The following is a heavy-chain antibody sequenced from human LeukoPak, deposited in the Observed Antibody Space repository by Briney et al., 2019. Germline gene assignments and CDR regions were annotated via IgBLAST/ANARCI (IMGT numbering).Heavy chain of an antibody. V-gene: IGHV4-4*07. Sequence: SETLSPTCTVSGGSISSYYWSWIRQPVGKGLEWIGRICTSGSTNYNPSLKSRVTMPVDTSKNQFPLKLSSVTAADTAVYYCARGTTPVYWGQGTLVTVSS. CDR2: ICTSGST. CDR1: GGSISSYY. J-gene: IGHJ4*02. CDR3: ARGTTPVY. D-gene: IGHD2-2*01.